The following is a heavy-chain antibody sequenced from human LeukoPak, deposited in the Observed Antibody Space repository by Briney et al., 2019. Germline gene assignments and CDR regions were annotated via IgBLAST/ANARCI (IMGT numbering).Heavy chain of an antibody. CDR2: IPYDRSAN. V-gene: IGHV3-30*02. J-gene: IGHJ4*02. D-gene: IGHD5-18*01. Sequence: PGGSLRLSCRAPGFTFSSYGIHSVRQAPGKGLEWVTFIPYDRSANYFADSVKGRFTVSRDNSRNTLSLQMNSLRVEDTAVYYCAKDFSYSIDYWGRGTLVTVSS. CDR3: AKDFSYSIDY. CDR1: GFTFSSYG.